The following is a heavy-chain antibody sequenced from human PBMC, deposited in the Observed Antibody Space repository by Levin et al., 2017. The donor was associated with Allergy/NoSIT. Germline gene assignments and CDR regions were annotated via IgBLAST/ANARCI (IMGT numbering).Heavy chain of an antibody. CDR1: EITLSDYA. V-gene: IGHV3-30*04. CDR2: ISDDGSNK. Sequence: PGGSLRLSCAASEITLSDYAMHWVRQAPGKELDWVAAISDDGSNKNYADSVKGRFTISRDNSKNTLYLQMNSLSAEDTAVYYCARDAGRSVPGWYFDLWGRGTLVTVSS. J-gene: IGHJ2*01. CDR3: ARDAGRSVPGWYFDL. D-gene: IGHD1-26*01.